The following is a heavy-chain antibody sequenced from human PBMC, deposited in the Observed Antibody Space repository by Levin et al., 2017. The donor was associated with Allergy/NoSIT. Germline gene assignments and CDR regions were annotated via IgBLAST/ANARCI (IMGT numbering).Heavy chain of an antibody. CDR1: GGSISSSSYY. D-gene: IGHD2-2*01. CDR3: ARLEYIVVVPTAMGGYFDY. J-gene: IGHJ4*02. CDR2: IYYSEST. Sequence: GSLRLSCTVSGGSISSSSYYWGWIRQPPGKGLEWIGIIYYSESTYYNPSLKSRVTISVDTSKNQFSLKLSSVTAADTAVYYCARLEYIVVVPTAMGGYFDYWGQGTLVTVSS. V-gene: IGHV4-39*01.